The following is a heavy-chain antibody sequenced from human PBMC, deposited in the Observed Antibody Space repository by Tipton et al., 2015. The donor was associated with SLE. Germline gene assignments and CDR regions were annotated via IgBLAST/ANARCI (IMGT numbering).Heavy chain of an antibody. Sequence: TLSLTCTVSGGSISSSSYYWSWIRQPAGKGLEWIGRIYTSGSTNYNPSLKSRVTISVDTSKNQFPLKLSSVTAADTAVYYCARLTIFGVVIIGNYYYYMDVWGKGTTVTVSS. CDR2: IYTSGST. V-gene: IGHV4-61*02. CDR1: GGSISSSSYY. D-gene: IGHD3-3*01. CDR3: ARLTIFGVVIIGNYYYYMDV. J-gene: IGHJ6*03.